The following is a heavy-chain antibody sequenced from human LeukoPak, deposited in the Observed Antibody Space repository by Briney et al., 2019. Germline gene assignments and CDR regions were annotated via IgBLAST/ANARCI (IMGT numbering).Heavy chain of an antibody. V-gene: IGHV3-30-3*01. CDR1: GFTFSNYG. CDR2: VSYDGSIK. J-gene: IGHJ4*02. CDR3: ARDNRVVATPLYYFDY. Sequence: PGGSLRLSCAASGFTFSNYGTHWVRQAPGKGLEWVAVVSYDGSIKYYADSLKGRFTISRDNSKNTLYLQMNSLRTDDTALYHCARDNRVVATPLYYFDYWGQGTRVTVSS. D-gene: IGHD5-12*01.